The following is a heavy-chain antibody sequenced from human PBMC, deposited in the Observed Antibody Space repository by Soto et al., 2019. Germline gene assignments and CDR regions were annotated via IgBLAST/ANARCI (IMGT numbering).Heavy chain of an antibody. CDR2: ISGSGGST. J-gene: IGHJ4*02. V-gene: IGHV3-23*01. Sequence: SGGSLRLSCAASGFTFSSYAMSWVRQAPGKGLEWVSAISGSGGSTYYADSVKGRFTISRDNSKNTLYLQMNSLRAEDTAVYYCAKSLLLVFCSSTSCYWTVDYRGKG. CDR1: GFTFSSYA. D-gene: IGHD2-2*01. CDR3: AKSLLLVFCSSTSCYWTVDY.